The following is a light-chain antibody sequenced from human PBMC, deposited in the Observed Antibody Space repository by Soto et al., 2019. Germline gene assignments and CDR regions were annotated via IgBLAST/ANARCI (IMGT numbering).Light chain of an antibody. CDR1: GGDVGGYNY. CDR2: DVN. V-gene: IGLV2-8*01. J-gene: IGLJ1*01. Sequence: QSALTQPPSASGSPGQSVTISCTGTGGDVGGYNYVSRYQQHPGKVPRLIIYDVNKRPSGVPDRFSGSKSDNTASLTVSGLQAEDEADYYCSSYAGFNNYVFGTGTKLTVL. CDR3: SSYAGFNNYV.